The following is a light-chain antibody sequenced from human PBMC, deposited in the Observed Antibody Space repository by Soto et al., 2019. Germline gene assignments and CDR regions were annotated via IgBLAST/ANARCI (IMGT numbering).Light chain of an antibody. CDR2: GAS. CDR1: QSVSSSY. Sequence: EIVLTQSPGTLSLSPGDRATLSCRASQSVSSSYLAWYQQKPGQGPRLLIYGASSRPTGIPDRFSGSGSGTDFTLTIGRLEPEDFAVYYCQQYGGSPWTFGHGTKVEIK. CDR3: QQYGGSPWT. V-gene: IGKV3-20*01. J-gene: IGKJ1*01.